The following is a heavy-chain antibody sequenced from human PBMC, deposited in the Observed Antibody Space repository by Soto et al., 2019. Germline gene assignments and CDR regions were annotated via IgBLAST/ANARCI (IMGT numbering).Heavy chain of an antibody. D-gene: IGHD3-22*01. CDR1: GYTFTSYG. Sequence: ASVKVSCKASGYTFTSYGISWVRQAPGQGLEWMGWISAYNGNTNYAQKLQGRVTMTTDTSTSTAYMELRSLRSYDTAVYYCASGRDGYFYFEYWGQGTLVTVSS. CDR2: ISAYNGNT. J-gene: IGHJ4*02. V-gene: IGHV1-18*04. CDR3: ASGRDGYFYFEY.